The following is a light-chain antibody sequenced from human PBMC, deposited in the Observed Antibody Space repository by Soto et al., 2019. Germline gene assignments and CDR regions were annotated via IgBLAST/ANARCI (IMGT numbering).Light chain of an antibody. J-gene: IGKJ4*01. CDR1: QGIGNF. V-gene: IGKV1-9*01. Sequence: DIQLTQSPSFLSASVGDRVTIACRASQGIGNFLAWYQQKPGQGPELLIYAASTLQSGVPSRFSGSGSGTEFTLTISSLHPEDFASYYCLQLISYPLTFGGGTQVEIK. CDR2: AAS. CDR3: LQLISYPLT.